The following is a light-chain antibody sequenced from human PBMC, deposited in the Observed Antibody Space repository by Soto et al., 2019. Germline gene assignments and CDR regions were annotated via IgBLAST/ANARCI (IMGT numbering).Light chain of an antibody. Sequence: QSVLTQPPSASGSPGQSVTISCTGTSSDVGGYDYVSWYRQHPGKAPKLMIYEVSKRPSGVPDRFSASKSGNTVSLTVSGLQAEDEADYYCSSYAGSNNLLFGGGTKLTVL. CDR2: EVS. J-gene: IGLJ2*01. CDR3: SSYAGSNNLL. CDR1: SSDVGGYDY. V-gene: IGLV2-8*01.